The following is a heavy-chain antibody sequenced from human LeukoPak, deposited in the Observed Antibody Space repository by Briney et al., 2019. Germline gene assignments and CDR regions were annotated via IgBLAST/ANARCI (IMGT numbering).Heavy chain of an antibody. D-gene: IGHD4-23*01. CDR3: ARSKIKLSYIYGGNRQSAFDI. J-gene: IGHJ3*02. CDR1: GGSFSGYY. V-gene: IGHV4-34*01. CDR2: INHSGST. Sequence: SETLSLTCAVYGGSFSGYYWSWIRQPPGKGLEWIGEINHSGSTNYNPSLKSRVTISVDTSKNQFSLKLSSVTAADTAVYYCARSKIKLSYIYGGNRQSAFDIWGQGTMVTVSS.